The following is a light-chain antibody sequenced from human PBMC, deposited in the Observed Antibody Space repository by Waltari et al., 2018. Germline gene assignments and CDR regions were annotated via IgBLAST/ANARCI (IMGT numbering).Light chain of an antibody. J-gene: IGKJ5*01. Sequence: DIQMTQSPSTLSASVGDRVPITCRASQSISSWLAWYQQKPGKAPKLLIYKASSLESGVPSRVSGSGSGTEFTLTISSLQPDDFATYYCQQYNSYPITFGQGTRLEIK. CDR2: KAS. CDR1: QSISSW. CDR3: QQYNSYPIT. V-gene: IGKV1-5*03.